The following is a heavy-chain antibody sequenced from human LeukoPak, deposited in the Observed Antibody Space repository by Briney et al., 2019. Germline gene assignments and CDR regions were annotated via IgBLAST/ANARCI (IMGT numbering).Heavy chain of an antibody. CDR2: ISPYNDNT. CDR3: AKDPPHSSGPNSPCFEF. J-gene: IGHJ4*02. V-gene: IGHV1-18*01. D-gene: IGHD6-19*01. CDR1: GYTFSTYG. Sequence: ASVKVSCKASGYTFSTYGISWVRQAPGRGLEWMGWISPYNDNTEYAQKFQGRVTMTTDTSTSTVYMELRSLRSDDTAMYYCAKDPPHSSGPNSPCFEFWGQGTLVTVSS.